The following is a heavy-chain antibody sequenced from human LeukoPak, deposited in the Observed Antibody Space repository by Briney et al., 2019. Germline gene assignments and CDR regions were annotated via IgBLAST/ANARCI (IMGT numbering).Heavy chain of an antibody. V-gene: IGHV1-69*02. J-gene: IGHJ4*02. CDR1: GGTFSSYT. CDR2: IIPILGIA. Sequence: GALVKVSCKASGGTFSSYTISWVRQAPGQGLEWMGRIIPILGIANYAQKFQGRVTITADKSTSTAYMELSSLRSEDTAVYYCAARGYSGYGAVVYWGQGTLVTVSS. D-gene: IGHD5-12*01. CDR3: AARGYSGYGAVVY.